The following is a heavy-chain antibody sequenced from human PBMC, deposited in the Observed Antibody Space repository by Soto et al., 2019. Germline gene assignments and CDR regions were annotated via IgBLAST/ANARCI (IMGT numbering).Heavy chain of an antibody. V-gene: IGHV3-9*01. CDR3: AKDLLSHYYYYMDV. CDR1: GFTFDDYA. J-gene: IGHJ6*03. CDR2: ISWNSGSI. Sequence: GGSLRLSCAASGFTFDDYAMHWVRQAPGKGLEWVSGISWNSGSIGYADSVKGRFTISRDNAKNSLYLQMNSLRAEDTALYYCAKDLLSHYYYYMDVWGKGTTVTVSS.